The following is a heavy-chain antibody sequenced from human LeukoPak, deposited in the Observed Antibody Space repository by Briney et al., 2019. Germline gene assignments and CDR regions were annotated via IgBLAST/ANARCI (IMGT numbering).Heavy chain of an antibody. D-gene: IGHD3-3*01. CDR2: INPNSGGT. Sequence: GASVKVSCKASGYTFTGYYMHWVRQAPGQGLEWMGWINPNSGGTNYAQKFQGRVTMTRDTSISTAYMELSRLRSDDTAVYYCARGDRITIFGVVIIPDYWGQGTLVTVSS. CDR1: GYTFTGYY. V-gene: IGHV1-2*02. J-gene: IGHJ4*02. CDR3: ARGDRITIFGVVIIPDY.